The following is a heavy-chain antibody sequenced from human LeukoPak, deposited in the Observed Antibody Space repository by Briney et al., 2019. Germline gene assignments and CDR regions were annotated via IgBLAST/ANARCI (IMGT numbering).Heavy chain of an antibody. J-gene: IGHJ4*02. CDR3: AREGYYYDSNGPIDY. V-gene: IGHV3-21*04. Sequence: GGSLRLSCAASGSTFSSYSMNWVRQAPGKGLEWVSSISSSSSYIYYADSVKGRFTISRDNAKNSLYLQMSSLRSEDTAVYYCAREGYYYDSNGPIDYWGQGTLVTVSS. CDR2: ISSSSSYI. D-gene: IGHD3-22*01. CDR1: GSTFSSYS.